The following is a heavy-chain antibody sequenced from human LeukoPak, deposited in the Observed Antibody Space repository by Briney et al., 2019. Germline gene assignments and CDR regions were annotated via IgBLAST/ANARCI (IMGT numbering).Heavy chain of an antibody. D-gene: IGHD3-10*01. Sequence: ASVKVSCKASGYTFTGYYMHWVRLAPGQGLEWMGWINPNSGGTNYAQRFQGRVTMTRDTSISTAYMELSRLRSDDTAVYYCARVLWFGERGYFDYWGQGTLVTVSS. V-gene: IGHV1-2*02. J-gene: IGHJ4*02. CDR2: INPNSGGT. CDR1: GYTFTGYY. CDR3: ARVLWFGERGYFDY.